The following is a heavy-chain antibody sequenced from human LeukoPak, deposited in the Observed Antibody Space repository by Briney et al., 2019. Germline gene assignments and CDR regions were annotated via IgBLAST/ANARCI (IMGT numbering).Heavy chain of an antibody. CDR2: ISSSGSTI. D-gene: IGHD1-26*01. J-gene: IGHJ4*02. Sequence: GALRPSCAASGFTFSDYYMSWIRQAPGKGLEWVSYISSSGSTIYYADSVKGRFTISRDNAKNSLYLQMNSLRAEDTAVYYCARRTGSGSLNYWGQGTLVTVSS. CDR3: ARRTGSGSLNY. V-gene: IGHV3-11*01. CDR1: GFTFSDYY.